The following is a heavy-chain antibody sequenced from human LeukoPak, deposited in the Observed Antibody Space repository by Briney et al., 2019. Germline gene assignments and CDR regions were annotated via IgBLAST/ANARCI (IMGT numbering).Heavy chain of an antibody. CDR3: ARDTSSSHTAFDY. D-gene: IGHD6-13*01. Sequence: ASVKVSCKASGYTFTGYYMHWVRQAPGQGLEWMGRINPNSGGTNYAQKFQGRVTMTRDTSISTAYMELSRQRSDDTAVYYCARDTSSSHTAFDYWGQGTLVTVSS. CDR1: GYTFTGYY. J-gene: IGHJ4*02. V-gene: IGHV1-2*06. CDR2: INPNSGGT.